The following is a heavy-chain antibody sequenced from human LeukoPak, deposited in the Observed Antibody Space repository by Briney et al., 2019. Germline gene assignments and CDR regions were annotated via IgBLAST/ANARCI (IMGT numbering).Heavy chain of an antibody. D-gene: IGHD2-15*01. J-gene: IGHJ4*02. Sequence: ASVKVCCKASGYTFTGYYMHWVRQAPGQGLEWMGWINPNSGGTNYAQKFQGRVTMTRDTSISTAYMELSRLRSDDTAVYYCARDQEYCSGGSCYVLVFDYWGQGTLVTVSS. V-gene: IGHV1-2*02. CDR2: INPNSGGT. CDR3: ARDQEYCSGGSCYVLVFDY. CDR1: GYTFTGYY.